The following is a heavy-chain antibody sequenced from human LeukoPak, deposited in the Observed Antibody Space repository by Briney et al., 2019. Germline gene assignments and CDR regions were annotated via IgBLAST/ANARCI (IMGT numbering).Heavy chain of an antibody. D-gene: IGHD3-10*01. CDR2: ISDSGANT. CDR1: GFTFTSYG. J-gene: IGHJ4*02. Sequence: VGSLRLSCAASGFTFTSYGMHWVRQAPGQGLEWVSAISDSGANTYYADSVNGRLTISRDNSKNTLYLQMNSLRAEDTAVYYCAKDSLWFGELTDYWGRGTLVTVSS. V-gene: IGHV3-23*01. CDR3: AKDSLWFGELTDY.